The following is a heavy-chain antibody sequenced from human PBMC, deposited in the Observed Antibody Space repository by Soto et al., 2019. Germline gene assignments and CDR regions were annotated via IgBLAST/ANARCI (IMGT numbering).Heavy chain of an antibody. Sequence: PGGSLRLSSAASGFTFSDYYMSWIRQAPGKGLEWVSYISSSGSTIYYADSVKGRFTISRDNAENSLYLQMNSLRAEDTAVYYCARDADYDIGFDPWGQGTLVTVSS. CDR1: GFTFSDYY. D-gene: IGHD3-9*01. J-gene: IGHJ5*02. CDR2: ISSSGSTI. V-gene: IGHV3-11*01. CDR3: ARDADYDIGFDP.